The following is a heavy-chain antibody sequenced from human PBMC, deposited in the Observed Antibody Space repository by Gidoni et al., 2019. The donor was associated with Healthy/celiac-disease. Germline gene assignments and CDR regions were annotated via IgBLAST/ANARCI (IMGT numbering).Heavy chain of an antibody. CDR2: SIPILGRA. CDR3: ARGSPPRFDY. J-gene: IGHJ4*02. CDR1: GGTFSSYT. Sequence: QVQLVQSGAEVKKPGSSVQVSCTASGGTFSSYTISWVRQAPGQGLEWMGRSIPILGRANYAQKFQGRVTITADKSTSTAYMELSSLRSEDTAVYYCARGSPPRFDYWGQGTLVTVSS. V-gene: IGHV1-69*08.